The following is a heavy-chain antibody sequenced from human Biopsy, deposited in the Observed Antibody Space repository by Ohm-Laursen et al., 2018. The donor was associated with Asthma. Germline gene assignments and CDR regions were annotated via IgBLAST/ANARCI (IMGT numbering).Heavy chain of an antibody. D-gene: IGHD4-17*01. J-gene: IGHJ6*02. V-gene: IGHV1-3*01. Sequence: ASVKVSCKVSGYTFINYAIHWVRQAPGQRLEWMGWINAGNGNTKYSQKFQGRVTISRDTSASTAYMDLSSLRSEDSAVYYCAREVSTVDYGYYYFAMDVWGQGTTVTVSS. CDR1: GYTFINYA. CDR3: AREVSTVDYGYYYFAMDV. CDR2: INAGNGNT.